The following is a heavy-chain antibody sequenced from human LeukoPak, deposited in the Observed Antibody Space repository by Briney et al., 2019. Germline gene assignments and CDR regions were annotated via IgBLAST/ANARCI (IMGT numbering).Heavy chain of an antibody. CDR1: GGSISGWY. Sequence: SETLSLTCTVSGGSISGWYWSWIRQPPGKGLEWLGYIYDNGNTNYNPSLKSRVTMSVDTSKNQFSMKLSSVTAADTATYYCARETRLTGFFGGLGFNYWGQGTLVTVSS. D-gene: IGHD3-16*01. CDR3: ARETRLTGFFGGLGFNY. V-gene: IGHV4-59*01. J-gene: IGHJ4*02. CDR2: IYDNGNT.